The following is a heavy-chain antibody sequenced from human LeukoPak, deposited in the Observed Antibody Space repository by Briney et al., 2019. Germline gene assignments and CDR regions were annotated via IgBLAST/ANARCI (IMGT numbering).Heavy chain of an antibody. V-gene: IGHV3-30*02. Sequence: PGGSLRLSCAASGFIFSSYGMHWVRQAPGKGLEWVAFIRYDGRNKYYADSVKGRFTISRDNAKNTLYLQMNSLRAEDTAVYYCARDGYDSSVFDYWGQGTLVTVSS. D-gene: IGHD3-22*01. CDR3: ARDGYDSSVFDY. CDR2: IRYDGRNK. J-gene: IGHJ4*02. CDR1: GFIFSSYG.